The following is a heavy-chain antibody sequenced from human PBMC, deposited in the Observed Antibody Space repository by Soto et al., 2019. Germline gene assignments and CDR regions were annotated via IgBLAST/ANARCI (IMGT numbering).Heavy chain of an antibody. V-gene: IGHV4-34*01. CDR1: GGSFRGFY. Sequence: SETLSLTCAVSGGSFRGFYWTWIRQSPGKGLEWLGDINHVGITNYNPSLKSRVSIPVDTSKNHFSLNLTAVTAADTAVYYCARGTMLRGPGYYYAMDVWGQGTTVTVSS. J-gene: IGHJ6*02. CDR2: INHVGIT. CDR3: ARGTMLRGPGYYYAMDV. D-gene: IGHD3-10*01.